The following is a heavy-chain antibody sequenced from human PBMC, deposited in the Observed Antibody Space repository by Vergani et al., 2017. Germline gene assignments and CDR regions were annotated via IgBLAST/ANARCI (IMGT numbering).Heavy chain of an antibody. CDR2: ISSNGGST. D-gene: IGHD4-23*01. CDR3: ARVSRWLFDY. V-gene: IGHV3-64*01. CDR1: GFTFSSYA. Sequence: EVQLVESGGGLVQPGGSLRLSCAASGFTFSSYAMHWVRQAPGKGLEYVSAISSNGGSTYYANSVKGRFTISRDNSKNTLYLQMGSLRAEDMAVYYCARVSRWLFDYWGQGTLVTVSS. J-gene: IGHJ4*02.